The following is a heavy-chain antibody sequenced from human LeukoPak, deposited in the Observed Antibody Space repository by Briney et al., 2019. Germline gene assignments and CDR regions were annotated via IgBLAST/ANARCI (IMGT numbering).Heavy chain of an antibody. J-gene: IGHJ3*02. Sequence: SETLSLTCTVSGGSISSYYWSWIRQPPGKGLEWIGYIYYSGSTNYNPSLKSRVTISVDTSKDQFSLKLSSVTAADTAVYYCASATYYYDSSAFDIWGQGTMVTVSS. D-gene: IGHD3-22*01. CDR2: IYYSGST. CDR3: ASATYYYDSSAFDI. CDR1: GGSISSYY. V-gene: IGHV4-59*08.